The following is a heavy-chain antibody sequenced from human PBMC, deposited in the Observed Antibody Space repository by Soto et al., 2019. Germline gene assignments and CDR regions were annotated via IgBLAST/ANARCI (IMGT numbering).Heavy chain of an antibody. CDR2: IYYSGST. J-gene: IGHJ6*02. V-gene: IGHV4-59*01. CDR3: ARGRRHYYGSGSYAPDYYGMDV. D-gene: IGHD3-10*01. CDR1: GGSISTYY. Sequence: PSETLSLTCTVSGGSISTYYWSWIRQPPGKGLEWIGYIYYSGSTNYNPSLKGRVTISVDTSKNQFSLKLSSVTAADTAVYYCARGRRHYYGSGSYAPDYYGMDVWGQGTTVTVSS.